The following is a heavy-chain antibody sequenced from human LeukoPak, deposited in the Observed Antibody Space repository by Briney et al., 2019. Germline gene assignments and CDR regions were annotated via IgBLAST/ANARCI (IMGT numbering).Heavy chain of an antibody. Sequence: ASVKVSCKVSGYTLTELSMHWVRQAPGKGLEWMGGFDPEDGETIYAQKFQGRVTMTEDTSTDTAYMELSSLRSEDTAVYYCATSDNSDSSGYYAFDIWGQETMVTVSS. CDR3: ATSDNSDSSGYYAFDI. D-gene: IGHD3-22*01. J-gene: IGHJ3*02. V-gene: IGHV1-24*01. CDR2: FDPEDGET. CDR1: GYTLTELS.